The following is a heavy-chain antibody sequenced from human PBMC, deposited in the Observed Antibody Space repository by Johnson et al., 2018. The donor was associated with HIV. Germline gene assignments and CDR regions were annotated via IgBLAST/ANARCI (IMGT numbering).Heavy chain of an antibody. Sequence: VQLVESGGGVVQPGRSLRLSCAASGFTFSSYAMHWVRQAPGKGLEFVSGISSNGSDEYYVESVEGRLTISRDNANMSLYLQIDNLRAEDTAIYYCARDGIYSSPWDALDIWGLGTMVTVSS. CDR1: GFTFSSYA. CDR2: ISSNGSDE. V-gene: IGHV3-64*07. J-gene: IGHJ3*02. CDR3: ARDGIYSSPWDALDI. D-gene: IGHD3-22*01.